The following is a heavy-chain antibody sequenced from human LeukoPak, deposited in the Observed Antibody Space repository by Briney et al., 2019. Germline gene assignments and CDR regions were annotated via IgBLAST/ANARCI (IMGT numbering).Heavy chain of an antibody. CDR2: IHSSGIT. J-gene: IGHJ5*02. CDR1: GGSISSYY. V-gene: IGHV4-59*01. Sequence: SETLSLTCTVSGGSISSYYWSWIRQPPGKGLEWIGYIHSSGITNYNPSLKSRVTISVDTSKNQFSLKLSSVTAADTAVYYCARDRYYYDSSGTRWFDPWGQGTLVTVSS. D-gene: IGHD3-22*01. CDR3: ARDRYYYDSSGTRWFDP.